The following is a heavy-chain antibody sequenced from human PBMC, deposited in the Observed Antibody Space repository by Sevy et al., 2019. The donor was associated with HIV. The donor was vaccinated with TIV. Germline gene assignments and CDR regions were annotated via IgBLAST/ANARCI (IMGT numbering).Heavy chain of an antibody. CDR3: ARDGYYYRSGTYRTPNYYGMDV. Sequence: ASVKVSCKASGYTFSSYGISWVRQAPGQGLEWMGWISDYNGYTNYAHKFQGRVTMSTETSTRTAYMELRSLRSDDTAVYFCARDGYYYRSGTYRTPNYYGMDVWGQGTAVTVSS. J-gene: IGHJ6*02. V-gene: IGHV1-18*01. CDR2: ISDYNGYT. D-gene: IGHD3-10*01. CDR1: GYTFSSYG.